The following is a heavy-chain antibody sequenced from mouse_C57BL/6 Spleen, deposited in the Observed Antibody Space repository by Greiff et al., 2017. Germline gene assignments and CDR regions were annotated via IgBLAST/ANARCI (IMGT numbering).Heavy chain of an antibody. V-gene: IGHV1-69*01. D-gene: IGHD1-1*01. CDR1: GYTFTSYW. Sequence: VQLQQPGAELVMPGASVKLSCKASGYTFTSYWMHWVKQRPGQGLEWIGEIDPSDSYTNYNQKFKGKSTLTVDKSSSTAYMQRSSLTSEDSAVYYCARRIYYYGSSYVGYAMDYWGQGTSVTVSS. J-gene: IGHJ4*01. CDR3: ARRIYYYGSSYVGYAMDY. CDR2: IDPSDSYT.